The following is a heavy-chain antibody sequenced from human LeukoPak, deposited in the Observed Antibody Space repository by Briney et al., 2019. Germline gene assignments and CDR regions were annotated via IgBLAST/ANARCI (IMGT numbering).Heavy chain of an antibody. CDR1: GFTFSSYG. J-gene: IGHJ4*02. D-gene: IGHD5-12*01. Sequence: GGSLRLSCAASGFTFSSYGMHWVRQAPGKGLEWVAFIRYDGSNKYYADSVKGRFTISRDNAKNSLNLQMNSLRAEDTAVYYCAREGDSGYVELDSWGQGALVTVSS. CDR3: AREGDSGYVELDS. V-gene: IGHV3-30*02. CDR2: IRYDGSNK.